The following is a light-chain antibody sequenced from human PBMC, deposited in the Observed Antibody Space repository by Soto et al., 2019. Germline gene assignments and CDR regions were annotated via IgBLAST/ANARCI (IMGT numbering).Light chain of an antibody. CDR2: EDN. CDR1: SSSIASNY. Sequence: NFMLTQPHSVSESPGKTVIISCTRSSSSIASNYVQWYQQRPGSSPTTVIYEDNQRPSGVPDRFSGSIDSSSNSASLTISGLETEDEADYYCQSYDATNQVFGGGTKLTV. CDR3: QSYDATNQV. J-gene: IGLJ3*02. V-gene: IGLV6-57*01.